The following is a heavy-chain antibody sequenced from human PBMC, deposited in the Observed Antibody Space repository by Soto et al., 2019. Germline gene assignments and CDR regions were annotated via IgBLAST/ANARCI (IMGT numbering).Heavy chain of an antibody. CDR2: ISHSGST. D-gene: IGHD3-9*01. CDR1: GGSFSGYS. Sequence: SETLSLTCAVYGGSFSGYSWIWIRQPPGKGLEWIGEISHSGSTNYNASLKSRVTISADTSKNQFVLKLSSVTAADTAVYYCARLDILNASRTDPFDIWGQGTVVT. CDR3: ARLDILNASRTDPFDI. V-gene: IGHV4-34*01. J-gene: IGHJ3*02.